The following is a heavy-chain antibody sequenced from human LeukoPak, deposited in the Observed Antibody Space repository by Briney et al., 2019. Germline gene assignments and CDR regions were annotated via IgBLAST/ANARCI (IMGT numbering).Heavy chain of an antibody. D-gene: IGHD5/OR15-5a*01. CDR2: LTGSGATT. CDR1: GFTFSSYA. V-gene: IGHV3-23*01. CDR3: AKEDIVSTMGNFDY. Sequence: QPGGSLRLSCAASGFTFSSYAMSWVRQAPGKGLEWVSALTGSGATTNYADSVKGRFTISRDNSKNTLFLQMNSLRAEDTAVYYCAKEDIVSTMGNFDYWGQGTLVTVSS. J-gene: IGHJ4*02.